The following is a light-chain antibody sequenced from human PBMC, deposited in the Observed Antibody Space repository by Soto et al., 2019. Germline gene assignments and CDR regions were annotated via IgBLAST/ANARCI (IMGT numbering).Light chain of an antibody. CDR3: LQHNTYPWT. J-gene: IGKJ1*01. Sequence: DIQMTQSPSSLSASVGDRVTITCRASQDIGNDLGWYQQKPGKAPKRLIYAASTLQSGVPSRFSGSGYGTEFTLTISSLQPEDFATYYCLQHNTYPWTCGQGTKVDFK. CDR1: QDIGND. CDR2: AAS. V-gene: IGKV1-17*01.